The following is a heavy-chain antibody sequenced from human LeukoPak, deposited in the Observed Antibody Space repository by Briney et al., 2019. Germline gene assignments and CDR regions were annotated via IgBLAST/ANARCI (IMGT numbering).Heavy chain of an antibody. J-gene: IGHJ4*02. D-gene: IGHD4-17*01. V-gene: IGHV3-30*18. CDR1: GFTFSSYG. CDR3: AKVDYGDLYYFDY. Sequence: GGSLRLSCAASGFTFSSYGMHWVRQAPGKGLEWVAVISNDGSNKHYGDSEKGRFTISRDNSKNTLYLQMNSLRAEDTAVYYCAKVDYGDLYYFDYWGQGTLVTVSS. CDR2: ISNDGSNK.